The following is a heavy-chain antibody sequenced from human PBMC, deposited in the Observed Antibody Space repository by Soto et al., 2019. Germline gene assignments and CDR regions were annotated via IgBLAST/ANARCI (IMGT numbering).Heavy chain of an antibody. J-gene: IGHJ5*02. D-gene: IGHD5-18*01. V-gene: IGHV4-61*08. CDR2: IYYSGNT. CDR1: CGSVSSGDYY. CDR3: ARIPVDTSMIYWLDP. Sequence: SETLSLTCPVSCGSVSSGDYYWSWIRQPPGKGLEWIGYIYYSGNTNYNPSLKSRVIISVDTSKNLFSLKLTSVTAADTAVYYCARIPVDTSMIYWLDPWGQGTLVTVS.